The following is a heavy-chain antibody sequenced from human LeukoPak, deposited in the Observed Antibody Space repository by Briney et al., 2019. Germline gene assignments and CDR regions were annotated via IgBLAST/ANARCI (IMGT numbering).Heavy chain of an antibody. J-gene: IGHJ6*03. CDR3: AKGVGGSANYYYMDV. CDR2: IPYDGSNK. CDR1: RFAFSRHG. D-gene: IGHD3-10*01. Sequence: PGGSLRLSCAASRFAFSRHGIHWVRQAPGKGLEWVAFIPYDGSNKFYADSVKGRFTISRDNSKNTLYLQMNNLRAEDTAVYYCAKGVGGSANYYYMDVWGKGTTVTVSS. V-gene: IGHV3-30*02.